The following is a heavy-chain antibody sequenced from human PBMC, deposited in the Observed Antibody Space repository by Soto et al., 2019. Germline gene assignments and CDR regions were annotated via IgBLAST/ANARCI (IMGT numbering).Heavy chain of an antibody. Sequence: SETLSLTCTVSGGSISSYYWSWIRQPPGKGLEWIGYIYYSGSANYNPSLKSRVTISVDTSKNQFSLKLSSVAAAGTAVYYCARGPRGYSYGPPTYYFDYWGQGTLVTVSS. J-gene: IGHJ4*02. CDR1: GGSISSYY. CDR2: IYYSGSA. V-gene: IGHV4-59*01. CDR3: ARGPRGYSYGPPTYYFDY. D-gene: IGHD5-18*01.